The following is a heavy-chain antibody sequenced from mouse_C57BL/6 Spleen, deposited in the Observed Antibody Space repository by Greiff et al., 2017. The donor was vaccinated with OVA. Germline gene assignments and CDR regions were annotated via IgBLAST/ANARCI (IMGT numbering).Heavy chain of an antibody. CDR2: ISSGSSTI. CDR3: ARFDYDGGYAMDY. CDR1: GFTFSDYG. J-gene: IGHJ4*01. V-gene: IGHV5-17*01. Sequence: EVQLVESGGGLVKPGGSLKLSCVASGFTFSDYGMHWVRQAPEKGLEWVAYISSGSSTIYYADTVKGRFTISRDNAKNTLFLQMTSLRSEDTAMYYCARFDYDGGYAMDYWGQGTSVTVSS. D-gene: IGHD2-4*01.